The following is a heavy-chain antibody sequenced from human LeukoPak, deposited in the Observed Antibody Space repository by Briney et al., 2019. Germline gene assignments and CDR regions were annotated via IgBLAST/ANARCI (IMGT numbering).Heavy chain of an antibody. J-gene: IGHJ5*02. D-gene: IGHD3-10*01. CDR2: IHNSGST. CDR3: ARVDGSGSKRWFDP. CDR1: GGSITSGGFY. Sequence: PSETLSLTCSVSGGSITSGGFYWSWIRQHPGQGLEWIGYIHNSGSTCYNPSLQSRAIISLDTSKSQFSLQLNSVTAADTAVYYCARVDGSGSKRWFDPWGQGAPVTVSS. V-gene: IGHV4-31*03.